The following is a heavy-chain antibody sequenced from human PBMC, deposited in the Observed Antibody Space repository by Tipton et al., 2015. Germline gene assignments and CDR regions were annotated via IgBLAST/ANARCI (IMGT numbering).Heavy chain of an antibody. D-gene: IGHD3-16*01. CDR3: TRGVLTKDYFMNWFGP. V-gene: IGHV1-69*01. Sequence: QVQLVQSGAEVKKPGSSVKLSCKVSGGTFRNSGISWVRQAPGHGLEWLGGVIPVFGPTNYAQKFQGRVTITADESTNTAYMHLSDLRSEDTAVYYCTRGVLTKDYFMNWFGPWGQGTLGTVSS. J-gene: IGHJ5*02. CDR2: VIPVFGPT. CDR1: GGTFRNSG.